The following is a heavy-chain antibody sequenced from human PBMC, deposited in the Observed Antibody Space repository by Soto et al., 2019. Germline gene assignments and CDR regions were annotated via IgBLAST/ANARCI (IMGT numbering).Heavy chain of an antibody. CDR3: TRRYNWNYNYFDP. CDR2: SYYSGTT. D-gene: IGHD1-20*01. CDR1: GASISVHSYY. Sequence: LSLTCTVSGASISVHSYYWTWIRQPPGKGLEWIGSSYYSGTTYFNPSLKSRATISVDTSKNQFSLRLTSVTAADTAIYYCTRRYNWNYNYFDPWGPGALVTVSS. J-gene: IGHJ5*02. V-gene: IGHV4-39*01.